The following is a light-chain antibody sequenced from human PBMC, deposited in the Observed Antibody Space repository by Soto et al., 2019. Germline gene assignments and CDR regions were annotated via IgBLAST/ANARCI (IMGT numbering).Light chain of an antibody. J-gene: IGLJ1*01. Sequence: QSLLTQPPSVSGAPGQRVTISCTGRSSNIGAGYHVHWYQQLPGTAPKLPIYANDNRPSGVPDRFSGSTSGTSASLAITGLQAEDEADYYCQSYDSSLVGSVFGTGTKVTVL. V-gene: IGLV1-40*01. CDR3: QSYDSSLVGSV. CDR1: SSNIGAGYH. CDR2: AND.